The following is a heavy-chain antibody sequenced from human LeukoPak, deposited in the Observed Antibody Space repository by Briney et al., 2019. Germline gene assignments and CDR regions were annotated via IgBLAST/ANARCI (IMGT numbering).Heavy chain of an antibody. D-gene: IGHD6-19*01. V-gene: IGHV1-46*01. CDR2: INPSGGGT. CDR1: GYTFTGYY. J-gene: IGHJ4*02. Sequence: GASVKVSCKASGYTFTGYYMHWVRQAPGQGLEWMGIINPSGGGTTYAQKFQGRVTMTRDTPTSTVYMELSSLRSEDTAVYYCARDEEQWSFDFWGQGTLVTVSS. CDR3: ARDEEQWSFDF.